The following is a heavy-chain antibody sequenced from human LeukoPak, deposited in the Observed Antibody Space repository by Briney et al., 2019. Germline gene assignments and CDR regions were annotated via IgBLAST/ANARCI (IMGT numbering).Heavy chain of an antibody. J-gene: IGHJ5*02. Sequence: SSVKVSCKASGGIFSSYAISWVRQAPGQGLEWMGRIIPIFGIANYAQKFQGRVTITADKSTSTAYMELSNLRSEDTAVYYCAKAYSSSWDKTYNLFDPWGKGTLVTVSS. CDR3: AKAYSSSWDKTYNLFDP. CDR2: IIPIFGIA. D-gene: IGHD6-13*01. CDR1: GGIFSSYA. V-gene: IGHV1-69*04.